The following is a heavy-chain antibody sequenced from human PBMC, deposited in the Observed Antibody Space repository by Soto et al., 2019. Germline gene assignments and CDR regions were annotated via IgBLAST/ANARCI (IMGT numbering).Heavy chain of an antibody. V-gene: IGHV4-59*01. CDR1: GGSISSYY. CDR3: ATIQSIAAAGRLGYYYYYMDV. J-gene: IGHJ6*03. D-gene: IGHD6-13*01. CDR2: IYYSGST. Sequence: QVQLQESGPGLVKPSETLSLTCTVSGGSISSYYWSWIRQPPGKGLEWIGYIYYSGSTNYNPSLKSRVTISVDTSKNQFSLKLSSVTAADTAVYYCATIQSIAAAGRLGYYYYYMDVWGKGTTVTVSS.